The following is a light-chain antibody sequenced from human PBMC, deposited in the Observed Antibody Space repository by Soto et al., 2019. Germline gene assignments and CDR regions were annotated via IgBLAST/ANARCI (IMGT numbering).Light chain of an antibody. CDR1: QGIRNY. J-gene: IGKJ4*01. CDR2: ASS. Sequence: DIQMTQSPSSLSASVGDRVTITCRASQGIRNYLAWYQQKPGEVPKLLIYASSTLQSGVPSRFRGSGSGTDFTLTISSLQPEDVATYYCQKYYSAPLTFGGGTKVEIK. V-gene: IGKV1-27*01. CDR3: QKYYSAPLT.